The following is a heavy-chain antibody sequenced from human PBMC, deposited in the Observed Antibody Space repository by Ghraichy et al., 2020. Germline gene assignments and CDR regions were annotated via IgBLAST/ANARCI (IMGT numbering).Heavy chain of an antibody. D-gene: IGHD6-19*01. CDR1: GWSFSGYY. CDR2: INHSGST. CDR3: ARGGIAVAGTRGLTGY. V-gene: IGHV4-34*01. Sequence: SETLSLTCAVYGWSFSGYYWSWIRQPPGKGLEWIGEINHSGSTNYNPSLKSRVTISVDTSKNQFSLKLSSVTAADTAVYYCARGGIAVAGTRGLTGYWGQGTLVTVSS. J-gene: IGHJ4*02.